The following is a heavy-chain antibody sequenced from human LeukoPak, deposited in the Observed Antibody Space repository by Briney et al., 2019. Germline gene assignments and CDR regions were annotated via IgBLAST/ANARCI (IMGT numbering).Heavy chain of an antibody. V-gene: IGHV3-7*01. Sequence: GGSLRLSCAASGFTISSYWRSWVRQAPGKGLEWVANIKQDGSEKYYVDSVKGRFTISSDNAKNSLYLQMNSLRAEDTAVYYGAREGGITGTPFDYRGQGTLVTVSS. J-gene: IGHJ4*02. CDR2: IKQDGSEK. D-gene: IGHD1-7*01. CDR1: GFTISSYW. CDR3: AREGGITGTPFDY.